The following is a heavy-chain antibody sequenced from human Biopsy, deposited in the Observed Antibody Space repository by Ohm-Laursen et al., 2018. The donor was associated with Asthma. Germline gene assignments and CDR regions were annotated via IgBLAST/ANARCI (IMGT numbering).Heavy chain of an antibody. CDR1: GYTFTSNG. CDR3: ARDGPVGAPSDY. D-gene: IGHD1-26*01. J-gene: IGHJ4*02. CDR2: ISAYNGNT. Sequence: ATVKISCHASGYTFTSNGISWVRQAPGKGLEWMGWISAYNGNTNYAQKLQGRVTMTTDTSTSTAYMELRSPRSDDTAVYYCARDGPVGAPSDYWGQGTLVTVSS. V-gene: IGHV1-18*04.